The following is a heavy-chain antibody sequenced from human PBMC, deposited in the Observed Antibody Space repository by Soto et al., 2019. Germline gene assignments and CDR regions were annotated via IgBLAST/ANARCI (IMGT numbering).Heavy chain of an antibody. CDR3: ARTSQEEDWFDP. J-gene: IGHJ5*02. V-gene: IGHV1-18*01. CDR1: GYTFTSYG. D-gene: IGHD6-6*01. CDR2: ISAYNGNT. Sequence: ASVKVSCKASGYTFTSYGISWVRQAPGQGLEWMGWISAYNGNTNYAQKLQGRVTMTTDTFTSTAYMELRSLRSDDTAVYYCARTSQEEDWFDPWGQGTLVTVSS.